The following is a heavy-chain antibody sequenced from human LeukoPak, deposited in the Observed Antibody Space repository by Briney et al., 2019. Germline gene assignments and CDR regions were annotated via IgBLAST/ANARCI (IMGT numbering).Heavy chain of an antibody. Sequence: GGSLRLPCAPSGFIFSRYRVHWARDAPGKGLEWVSSISSSSSYIYYADSVKGRFTISRNNAKNSLYLQMNSLRAEDTAVYYCARDRYSIPLFDPWGQGTLVTVSS. J-gene: IGHJ5*02. CDR2: ISSSSSYI. CDR1: GFIFSRYR. D-gene: IGHD6-13*01. CDR3: ARDRYSIPLFDP. V-gene: IGHV3-21*01.